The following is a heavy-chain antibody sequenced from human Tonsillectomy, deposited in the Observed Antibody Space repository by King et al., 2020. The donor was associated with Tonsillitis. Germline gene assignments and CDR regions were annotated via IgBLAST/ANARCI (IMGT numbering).Heavy chain of an antibody. Sequence: VQLVESGGGLVQPGGSLRISCAASGFTFSSYGMSWVRQAPGKGLEWVANIKQDGSETYYVDSVKGGLTISRDNAKNSLYLQMNSLRAEDTAVYYCVREGLVVVAATLDYWGKGTLVTVSS. CDR2: IKQDGSET. CDR3: VREGLVVVAATLDY. D-gene: IGHD2-15*01. V-gene: IGHV3-7*01. J-gene: IGHJ4*02. CDR1: GFTFSSYG.